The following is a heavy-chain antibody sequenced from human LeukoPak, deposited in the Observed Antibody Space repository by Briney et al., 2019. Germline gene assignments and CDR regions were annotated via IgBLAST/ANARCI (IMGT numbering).Heavy chain of an antibody. J-gene: IGHJ4*02. CDR2: IYYSGST. CDR1: GGSISSYY. D-gene: IGHD1-26*01. CDR3: ARLAAFSGSDDY. Sequence: LSLTCXVSGGSISSYYWSWIRQPPGKGLEWIGYIYYSGSTNYNPSLKSRVTISVDTSKNQFSLKLSSVTAADTAVYYCARLAAFSGSDDYWGQGTLVTVSS. V-gene: IGHV4-59*08.